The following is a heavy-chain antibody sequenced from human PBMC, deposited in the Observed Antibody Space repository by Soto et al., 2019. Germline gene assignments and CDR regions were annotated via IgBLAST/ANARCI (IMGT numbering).Heavy chain of an antibody. CDR2: INAGNGDT. J-gene: IGHJ5*02. CDR1: GDTFTSYA. Sequence: ASVKVSCKASGDTFTSYAMQWVRQAPGQGLEWMGGINAGNGDTKYSQKFQGRVTITADTFASTAHMELNSLRPEDTAVYYCARPPTVTSTWFDPWGQGTLVTVSS. CDR3: ARPPTVTSTWFDP. D-gene: IGHD4-17*01. V-gene: IGHV1-3*01.